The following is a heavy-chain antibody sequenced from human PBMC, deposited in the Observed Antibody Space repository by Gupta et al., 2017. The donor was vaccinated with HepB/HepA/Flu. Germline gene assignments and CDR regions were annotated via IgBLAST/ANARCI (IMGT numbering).Heavy chain of an antibody. CDR1: GYIFTNYD. Sequence: QVQLVQSGAEVKKPGASVKVSCRSSGYIFTNYDINWVRQAPGQGLEWMGWINPNSGDPGYAQKFQGRVTITRSTSMSTAYMELSSLTSEDTAVYYCARFIRSWGLGAFDIWGQGTKSTVSS. CDR2: INPNSGDP. CDR3: ARFIRSWGLGAFDI. V-gene: IGHV1-8*03. D-gene: IGHD3-16*01. J-gene: IGHJ3*02.